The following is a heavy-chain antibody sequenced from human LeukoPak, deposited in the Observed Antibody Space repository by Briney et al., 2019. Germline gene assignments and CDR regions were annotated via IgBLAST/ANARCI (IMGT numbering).Heavy chain of an antibody. CDR1: GFTFSSYG. V-gene: IGHV3-23*01. CDR3: AKEGARIAAAGIDY. CDR2: ISGSGGST. J-gene: IGHJ4*02. D-gene: IGHD6-13*01. Sequence: GGTLRLSCAASGFTFSSYGMSWVRQAPGKGLEWVSAISGSGGSTYYADSVKGRFTISRDNSKNTLYLQMNSLRAEDTAVYYCAKEGARIAAAGIDYWGQGTLVTVSS.